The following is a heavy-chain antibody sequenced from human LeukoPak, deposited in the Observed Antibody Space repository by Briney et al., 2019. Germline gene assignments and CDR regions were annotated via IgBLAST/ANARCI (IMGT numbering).Heavy chain of an antibody. CDR1: GFTVSSNY. CDR2: IYSGGST. V-gene: IGHV3-53*01. Sequence: GGSLRLSCAALGFTVSSNYTSWVRQAPGKGLGGVSVIYSGGSTYYADSVKGRFTIPRDNSKNTLSLQMNSLRAEDTAVYYCARANYNWNLSYYYYYGMDVWGQGTTVTVSS. CDR3: ARANYNWNLSYYYYYGMDV. D-gene: IGHD1-20*01. J-gene: IGHJ6*02.